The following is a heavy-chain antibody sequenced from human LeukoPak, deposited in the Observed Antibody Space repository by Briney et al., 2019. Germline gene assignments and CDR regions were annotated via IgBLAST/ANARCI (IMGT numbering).Heavy chain of an antibody. CDR1: GGSISSSSYY. V-gene: IGHV4-39*01. CDR2: IYYSGST. Sequence: SETLSLTCTVSGGSISSSSYYWGWIRQPPGKGLEWIGSIYYSGSTYYNPSLKSRVTISVDTPENQFSLKLSSVTAADTAVYYCARLTGIAVAQKWGQGTLVTVSS. CDR3: ARLTGIAVAQK. J-gene: IGHJ4*02. D-gene: IGHD6-19*01.